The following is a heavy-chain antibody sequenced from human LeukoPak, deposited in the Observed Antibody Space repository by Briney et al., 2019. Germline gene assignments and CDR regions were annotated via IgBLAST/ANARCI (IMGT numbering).Heavy chain of an antibody. J-gene: IGHJ4*02. V-gene: IGHV3-30*04. CDR1: GFTFSTYS. D-gene: IGHD1-26*01. CDR3: ARDRGRLEWELQSDYFDY. Sequence: GGSLRLSCAASGFTFSTYSMHWVRQAPGKGLEWVAIISYDGSKKYYADSVKGRFTISRDNSKNTLFLQMNSLRAEDTAVYYCARDRGRLEWELQSDYFDYWGQGTLVTVSS. CDR2: ISYDGSKK.